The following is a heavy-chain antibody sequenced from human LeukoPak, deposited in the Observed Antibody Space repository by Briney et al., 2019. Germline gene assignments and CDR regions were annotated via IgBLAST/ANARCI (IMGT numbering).Heavy chain of an antibody. Sequence: PSETLSLTCAVYGGSFSGYYWSWIRQPPGEGLEWIGEINHSGSTNYNPSLKSRVTISVDTSKNQFSLKLSSVTAADTAVYYCARGRTSSSYHFDYWGQGTLVTVSS. J-gene: IGHJ4*02. V-gene: IGHV4-34*01. CDR2: INHSGST. CDR3: ARGRTSSSYHFDY. CDR1: GGSFSGYY. D-gene: IGHD1-14*01.